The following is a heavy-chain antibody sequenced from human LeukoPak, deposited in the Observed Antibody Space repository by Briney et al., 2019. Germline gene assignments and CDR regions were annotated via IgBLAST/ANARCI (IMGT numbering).Heavy chain of an antibody. CDR1: GFTFSSYA. Sequence: PGGSLRLSCAASGFTFSSYAMGWVRQAPGKGLEWVSAISGIGGSTYYADSVKGRFTISRDNSKNTLYLQMNSLRAEDTAVYYCAKDKERYSYGGNCFDYWGQGTLVTVSS. D-gene: IGHD5-18*01. V-gene: IGHV3-23*01. J-gene: IGHJ4*02. CDR3: AKDKERYSYGGNCFDY. CDR2: ISGIGGST.